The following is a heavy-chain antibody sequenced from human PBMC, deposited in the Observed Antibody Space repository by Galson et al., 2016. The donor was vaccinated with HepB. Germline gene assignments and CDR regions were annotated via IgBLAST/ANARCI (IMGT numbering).Heavy chain of an antibody. CDR1: GFTFRDYY. J-gene: IGHJ4*02. V-gene: IGHV3-11*01. CDR2: ISSSGSAI. CDR3: ARDLSPWWGGATSDIEYLDY. D-gene: IGHD2-15*01. Sequence: SLRLSCAASGFTFRDYYMSWIRQAPGKGLEWFSYISSSGSAIYYADSVKGRFTISRDNAKNSLYLQMNSLRAEDTAVYSCARDLSPWWGGATSDIEYLDYWGQGTLVTVSS.